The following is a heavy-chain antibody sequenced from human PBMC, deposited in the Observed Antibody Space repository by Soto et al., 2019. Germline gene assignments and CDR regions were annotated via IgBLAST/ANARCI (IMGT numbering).Heavy chain of an antibody. V-gene: IGHV1-69*13. D-gene: IGHD4-4*01. CDR3: ARTRVSDYYYYYGMDV. Sequence: SVKVSCKASGGTFSSYAISWVRQAPGQGLEWMGGIIPIFGTANYAQKFQGRVTITADESTSTAYMELSSLRSEDTAVYYCARTRVSDYYYYYGMDVWGQGTTVTVSS. J-gene: IGHJ6*02. CDR1: GGTFSSYA. CDR2: IIPIFGTA.